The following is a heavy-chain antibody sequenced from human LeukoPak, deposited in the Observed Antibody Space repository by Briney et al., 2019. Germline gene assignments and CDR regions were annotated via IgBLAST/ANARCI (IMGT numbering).Heavy chain of an antibody. Sequence: GGSLRLSCAASGFIFSSNWMHWVRQAPGKGLVWVSRINEDGSTTNYADSVKGRSTIFRDNAKNTLYLQMNSLRAEDTAVYYCVRDLGGRSGHWGQGTLVTVSS. V-gene: IGHV3-74*01. CDR2: INEDGSTT. J-gene: IGHJ4*02. CDR3: VRDLGGRSGH. CDR1: GFIFSSNW. D-gene: IGHD1-26*01.